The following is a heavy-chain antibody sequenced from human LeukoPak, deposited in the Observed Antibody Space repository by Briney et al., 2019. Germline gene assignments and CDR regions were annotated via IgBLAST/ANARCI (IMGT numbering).Heavy chain of an antibody. J-gene: IGHJ4*02. CDR1: GFTFDDYG. V-gene: IGHV3-20*04. CDR2: INWNGGST. D-gene: IGHD6-6*01. Sequence: GGSLRLSCAASGFTFDDYGTSWVRQAPGKGLEWVSGINWNGGSTGYADSVKGRFTISRDNAKNSLYLQMNSLRAEDTALYYCAREKGGGIAARRRYFDYWGQGTLVTVSS. CDR3: AREKGGGIAARRRYFDY.